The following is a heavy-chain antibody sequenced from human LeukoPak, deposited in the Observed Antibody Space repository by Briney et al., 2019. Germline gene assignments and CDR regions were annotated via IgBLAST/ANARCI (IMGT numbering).Heavy chain of an antibody. CDR1: GFTFSSYE. CDR3: ARDQGKYSHGQLDY. J-gene: IGHJ4*02. D-gene: IGHD5-18*01. V-gene: IGHV3-48*03. CDR2: ISNSGHNV. Sequence: GGSLRLSCAASGFTFSSYEMTWVLQAPGKGLEYISYISNSGHNVYYADSVKGRFTISRDNAKSSLYLQVDSLRAEDMAVYYCARDQGKYSHGQLDYWGQGILVTVSA.